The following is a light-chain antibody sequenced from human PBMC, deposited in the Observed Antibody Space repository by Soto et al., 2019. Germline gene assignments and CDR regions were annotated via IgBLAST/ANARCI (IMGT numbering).Light chain of an antibody. CDR1: QSVDSN. CDR3: QQYGSSGT. V-gene: IGKV3-20*01. CDR2: GAS. J-gene: IGKJ1*01. Sequence: EIVMTQSPATLSVSPGDGATLSFRASQSVDSNLAWYQQKPGQPPRLLIYGASNRATGIPDRFSGSGSGTDFTLTISRLEPEDFAVYYCQQYGSSGTFGQGTKVDIK.